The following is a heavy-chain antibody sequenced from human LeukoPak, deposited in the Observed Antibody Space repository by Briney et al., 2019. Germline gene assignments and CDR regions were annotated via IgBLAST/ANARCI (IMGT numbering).Heavy chain of an antibody. D-gene: IGHD2-2*01. CDR1: GFTFSSYG. CDR3: AKSIRFCSSNSCFAGYYNYGLHV. V-gene: IGHV3-30*18. Sequence: GRSLRLSCAASGFTFSSYGMHWVRQAPGKGLEWVAVISHDGSSKYFADSVKGRFTISRDNPKNTLDLQMHSRRAEDTAVYYCAKSIRFCSSNSCFAGYYNYGLHVWGQGTTVIVSS. J-gene: IGHJ6*02. CDR2: ISHDGSSK.